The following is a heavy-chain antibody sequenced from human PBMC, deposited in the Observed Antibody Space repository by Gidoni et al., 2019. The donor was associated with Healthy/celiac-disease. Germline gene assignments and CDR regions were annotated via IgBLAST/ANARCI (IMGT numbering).Heavy chain of an antibody. D-gene: IGHD3-22*01. Sequence: EVQLVESGGGLVQPGGSLKLSCAASGFTFSGSAMHWVRQASGKGLEWVCRIRSKANSYATAYAASVKGRFTISRDDSKNTAYLQMNSLKTEDTAVYYCTRLVDYYDSSGSPDYWGQGTLVTVSS. V-gene: IGHV3-73*01. CDR1: GFTFSGSA. CDR3: TRLVDYYDSSGSPDY. J-gene: IGHJ4*02. CDR2: IRSKANSYAT.